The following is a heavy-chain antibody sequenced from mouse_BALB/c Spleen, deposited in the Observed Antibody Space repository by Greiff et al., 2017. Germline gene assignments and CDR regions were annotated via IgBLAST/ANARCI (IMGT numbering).Heavy chain of an antibody. J-gene: IGHJ4*01. Sequence: EVHVKQSGAELVKPGASVKLSCTASGFNIKDTYMHWVKQRPEQGLEWIGRIDPANGNTKYDPKFQGKATITADTSSNTAYLQLSSLTSEDTAVYYCDRDGNLMDYWGQGTSVTVSS. CDR3: DRDGNLMDY. CDR2: IDPANGNT. CDR1: GFNIKDTY. D-gene: IGHD2-1*01. V-gene: IGHV14-3*02.